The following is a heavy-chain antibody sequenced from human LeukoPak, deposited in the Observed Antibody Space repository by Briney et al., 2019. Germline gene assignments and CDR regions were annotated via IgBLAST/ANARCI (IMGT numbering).Heavy chain of an antibody. V-gene: IGHV3-23*01. Sequence: GGSLRLSCAASGFTFSSYAMSWVRQAPGKGLEWVSAISGSGGSTYYADSVKGWFTISRDNSKNTLYLQMNSLRAEDTAVYYCAKDLTKGIVVIRVFDYWGQGTLVTVSP. D-gene: IGHD3-22*01. CDR2: ISGSGGST. J-gene: IGHJ4*02. CDR3: AKDLTKGIVVIRVFDY. CDR1: GFTFSSYA.